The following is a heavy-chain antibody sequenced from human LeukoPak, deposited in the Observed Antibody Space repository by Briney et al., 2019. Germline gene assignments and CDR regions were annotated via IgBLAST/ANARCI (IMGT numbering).Heavy chain of an antibody. D-gene: IGHD6-13*01. CDR3: AKARPGRSTWRIGYMDV. CDR1: GFTFSNYA. V-gene: IGHV3-23*01. J-gene: IGHJ6*03. Sequence: QPGGSLRLSCAASGFTFSNYAMTWVRQAPGKGLEWVSAISGSGGATFYADSVKGRFSISRDNSKNTLYVQMNSLSPEDTAVYYCAKARPGRSTWRIGYMDVWGKGATVTVSS. CDR2: ISGSGGAT.